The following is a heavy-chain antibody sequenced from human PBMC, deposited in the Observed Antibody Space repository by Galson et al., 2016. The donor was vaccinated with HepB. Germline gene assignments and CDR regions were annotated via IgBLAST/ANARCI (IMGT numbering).Heavy chain of an antibody. D-gene: IGHD3-3*01. CDR2: LYHTGST. J-gene: IGHJ4*02. CDR3: VRSADFCRFGY. CDR1: GGSISSSEW. V-gene: IGHV4-4*02. Sequence: SETLSLTCDVTGGSISSSEWWSWVRQSPEKGLEWIGGLYHTGSTDYNPSLKSRVTISVDKPKNQFSLKLSSVTAADTAVYYCVRSADFCRFGYWGQGTLVTVSS.